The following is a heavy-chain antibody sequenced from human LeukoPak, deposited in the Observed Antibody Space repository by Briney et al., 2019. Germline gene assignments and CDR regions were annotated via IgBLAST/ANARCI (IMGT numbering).Heavy chain of an antibody. D-gene: IGHD3-10*01. CDR1: GGSISSYY. Sequence: PSETLSLTCTVSGGSISSYYWSWIRQPPGKGLEWIGYIYYSGSTYYNPSLKSRVTISVDTSKNQFSLKLSSVTAADTAVYYCARVWFGELMTFDYWGQGTLVTVSS. V-gene: IGHV4-59*12. CDR2: IYYSGST. CDR3: ARVWFGELMTFDY. J-gene: IGHJ4*02.